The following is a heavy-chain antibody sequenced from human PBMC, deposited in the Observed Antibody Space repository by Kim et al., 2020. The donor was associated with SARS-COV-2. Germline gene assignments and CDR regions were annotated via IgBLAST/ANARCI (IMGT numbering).Heavy chain of an antibody. Sequence: GGSLRLSCAASGFTFDDYAMHWVRQAPGKGLEWVSGISWNSGSIGYADSVKGRFTISRDNAKNSLYLQMNSLRAEDTALYYCAKDSSGYYIGAFDIWGQGTMVTVSS. V-gene: IGHV3-9*01. D-gene: IGHD3-22*01. J-gene: IGHJ3*02. CDR1: GFTFDDYA. CDR3: AKDSSGYYIGAFDI. CDR2: ISWNSGSI.